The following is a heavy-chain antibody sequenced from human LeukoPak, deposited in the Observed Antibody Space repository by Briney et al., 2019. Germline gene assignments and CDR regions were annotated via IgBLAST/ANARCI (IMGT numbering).Heavy chain of an antibody. CDR1: GFTVSSNY. V-gene: IGHV3-53*01. Sequence: PGGSLRLSCAASGFTVSSNYMSWVRQAPGKGLEWVSVIYSGGSTYYADSVKGRFTISRDNSKNTLYLQMNSLRAEDTAVYYCARGAPNWGGGDAFDIWGQGTMVTVSS. CDR2: IYSGGST. J-gene: IGHJ3*02. D-gene: IGHD7-27*01. CDR3: ARGAPNWGGGDAFDI.